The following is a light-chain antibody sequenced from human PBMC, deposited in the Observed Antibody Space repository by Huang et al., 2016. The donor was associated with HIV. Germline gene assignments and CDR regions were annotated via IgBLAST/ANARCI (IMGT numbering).Light chain of an antibody. V-gene: IGKV1-33*01. CDR3: QHYDNLRT. CDR1: QDISNY. J-gene: IGKJ1*01. Sequence: DIQMTQSPSSLSASVGDRVTITCQASQDISNYLNWYQQKPGKAPKLLNYDASNVETGGSSRFSGSGSGTDFTFTISRLQPEDIATCYCQHYDNLRTFGQGTKVEIK. CDR2: DAS.